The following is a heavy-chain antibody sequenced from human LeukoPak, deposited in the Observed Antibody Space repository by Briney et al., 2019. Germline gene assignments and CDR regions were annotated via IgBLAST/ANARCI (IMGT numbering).Heavy chain of an antibody. CDR1: GGSFSGYY. CDR3: ARGCSRGWSRYNWFDP. J-gene: IGHJ5*02. D-gene: IGHD6-19*01. CDR2: INHSGST. V-gene: IGHV4-34*01. Sequence: PSETLSLTCAVYGGSFSGYYWSWIRQPPGKGLEWIGEINHSGSTNYNPSLKSRVTISVDTSKNQFSLKLSSVTAADTAVYYCARGCSRGWSRYNWFDPWGQGTLVTVSS.